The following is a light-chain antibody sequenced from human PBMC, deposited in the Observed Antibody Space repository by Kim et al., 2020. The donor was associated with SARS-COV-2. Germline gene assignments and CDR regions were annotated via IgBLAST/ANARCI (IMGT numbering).Light chain of an antibody. Sequence: FTISCTGSSSNIGTGYDVHWYQQLPGTAPKLLIYGDSNRPTGVPDRFSGSRSGASASLVITGLQAEDEADYYCQSYDNSLSGSWVFGGGTQLTVL. V-gene: IGLV1-40*01. CDR3: QSYDNSLSGSWV. CDR1: SSNIGTGYD. CDR2: GDS. J-gene: IGLJ3*02.